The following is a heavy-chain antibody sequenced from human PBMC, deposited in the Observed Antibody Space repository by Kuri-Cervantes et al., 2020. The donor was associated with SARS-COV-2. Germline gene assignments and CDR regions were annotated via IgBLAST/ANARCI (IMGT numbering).Heavy chain of an antibody. CDR3: ARAYCGGDCEFDY. J-gene: IGHJ4*02. D-gene: IGHD2-21*02. CDR2: IYGGGST. V-gene: IGHV3-53*01. Sequence: GGSLRLSCAASGFTVSSNYMSWVRQAPGKGLEWVSIIYGGGSTYYADSVKGRFTISRDNSKNTLYLQMNSLRAEDTAVYYCARAYCGGDCEFDYWGQGTLVTVSS. CDR1: GFTVSSNY.